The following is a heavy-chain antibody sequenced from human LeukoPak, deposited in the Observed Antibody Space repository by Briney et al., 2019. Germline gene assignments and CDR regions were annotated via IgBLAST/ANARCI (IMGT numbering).Heavy chain of an antibody. J-gene: IGHJ2*01. Sequence: SETLSLTCSVSGASISRYYWTWSRQPVGKGLEWFGRLYTNGTVNYNPSLRSRVTMSRDKSRNQFSLKLTSVTAADTAVYYCARLLGSSGYAGDWYFDLWGPGALVTASS. D-gene: IGHD3-22*01. CDR1: GASISRYY. CDR2: LYTNGTV. V-gene: IGHV4-4*07. CDR3: ARLLGSSGYAGDWYFDL.